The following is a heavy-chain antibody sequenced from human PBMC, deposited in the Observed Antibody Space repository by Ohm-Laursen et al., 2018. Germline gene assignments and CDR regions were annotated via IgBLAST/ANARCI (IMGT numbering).Heavy chain of an antibody. D-gene: IGHD3-22*01. CDR3: ARAYYDSSGMDV. Sequence: SLRLSCTASGFTFSDYYMSWIRQAPGKGLEWVSYISSSGSTIYYADSVKGRFTISRDNAKNSLYLQMNSLRAEDTAVYYCARAYYDSSGMDVWGQGTTVTVSS. J-gene: IGHJ6*02. CDR2: ISSSGSTI. CDR1: GFTFSDYY. V-gene: IGHV3-11*01.